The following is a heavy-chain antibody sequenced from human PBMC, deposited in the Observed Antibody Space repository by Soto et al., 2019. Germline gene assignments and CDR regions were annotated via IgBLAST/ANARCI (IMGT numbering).Heavy chain of an antibody. CDR3: AREDESSGYAGTFHH. CDR1: GFSLSDRV. V-gene: IGHV3-30*03. D-gene: IGHD3-22*01. J-gene: IGHJ1*01. CDR2: ISHDESIK. Sequence: QVQLVESGGGVVQPGRSLRLSCAASGFSLSDRVMHWVRQAPGKGLEWVAVISHDESIKDYTDSVKGRFTISRDISKNTLYLQMNSLRPEDTAVYYCAREDESSGYAGTFHHWGQGTLVTVSS.